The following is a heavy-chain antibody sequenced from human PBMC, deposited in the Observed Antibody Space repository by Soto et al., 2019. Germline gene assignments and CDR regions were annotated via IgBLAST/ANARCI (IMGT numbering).Heavy chain of an antibody. J-gene: IGHJ4*02. Sequence: GGSLILSCAPSGFTFSSYAMSWVRQAPGKGLEWVSAISGSGGSTYYAGSVKGRLTISRDNSKNTLYLQMKSLRAEDTAVYYWAQEPRHSRSSLMGDDWGPENLLT. CDR2: ISGSGGST. CDR3: AQEPRHSRSSLMGDD. D-gene: IGHD6-6*01. CDR1: GFTFSSYA. V-gene: IGHV3-23*01.